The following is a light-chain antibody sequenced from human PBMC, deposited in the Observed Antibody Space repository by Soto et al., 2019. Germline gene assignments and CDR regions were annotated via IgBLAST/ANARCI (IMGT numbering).Light chain of an antibody. J-gene: IGLJ2*01. Sequence: QSALSQPPSASGSPGQSVTISCSGISSDIRDSNYVSWYQQHTGKAPKLVVSEVTKRPSGVPDRFSGSRSGTTAFLTISGLQTEDEADYYCGSKAGSDKHVVFGGGTKLTVL. V-gene: IGLV2-8*01. CDR1: SSDIRDSNY. CDR2: EVT. CDR3: GSKAGSDKHVV.